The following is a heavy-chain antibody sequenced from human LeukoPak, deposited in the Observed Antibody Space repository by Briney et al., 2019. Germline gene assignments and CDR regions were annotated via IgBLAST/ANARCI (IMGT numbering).Heavy chain of an antibody. CDR1: GFTFSRHG. V-gene: IGHV3-30*02. Sequence: GSLRLSCVASGFTFSRHGMHWVRQAPGKGLEWVAFIRYDASDKYYADSVKGRFTISRDNSKNTLYLQMNSLRPEDTAVYYCAKDKAFLAGYFDYWGQGNLVTVSS. CDR3: AKDKAFLAGYFDY. CDR2: IRYDASDK. J-gene: IGHJ4*02.